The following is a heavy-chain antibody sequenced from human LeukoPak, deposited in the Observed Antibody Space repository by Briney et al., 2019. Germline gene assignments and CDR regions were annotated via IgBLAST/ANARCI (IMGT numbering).Heavy chain of an antibody. CDR2: LNSDGSST. D-gene: IGHD3-10*01. CDR3: ARGYYGSGDY. V-gene: IGHV3-74*01. CDR1: EFTFSSYA. Sequence: SGGSLRLSCVGFEFTFSSYAMGWVRQAPGKGLVWVSRLNSDGSSTNYADSVKGRFTISRDNARNTLYLQMNSLRAEDTAVYYCARGYYGSGDYWGQGTLVTVSS. J-gene: IGHJ4*02.